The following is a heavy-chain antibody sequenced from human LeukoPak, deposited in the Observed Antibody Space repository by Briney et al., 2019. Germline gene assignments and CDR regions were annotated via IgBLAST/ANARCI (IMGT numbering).Heavy chain of an antibody. CDR1: GYTFTGYY. Sequence: ASVKVSCKASGYTFTGYYMHWVRQAPGQGLEWMGWINPNSGGTNYAQKFQGRVTMTRDTSISAAYMELSRLRSDDTAVYYCASAPRGFPYYFDYWGQGTLVTVSS. V-gene: IGHV1-2*02. CDR2: INPNSGGT. J-gene: IGHJ4*02. CDR3: ASAPRGFPYYFDY. D-gene: IGHD3-10*01.